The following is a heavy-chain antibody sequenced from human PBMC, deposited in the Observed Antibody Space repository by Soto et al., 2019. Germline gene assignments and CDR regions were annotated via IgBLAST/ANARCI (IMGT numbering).Heavy chain of an antibody. CDR3: ASSNVRGYSYGYSSV. J-gene: IGHJ4*02. CDR2: IYPGDSDT. CDR1: GYSFTSNW. V-gene: IGHV5-51*01. D-gene: IGHD5-18*01. Sequence: GESLKISCKGSGYSFTSNWIGWVRQMPGKGLEWMGIIYPGDSDTRYSPSFQGQVTISADKSISTAYLQWSSLKASDTAMYYCASSNVRGYSYGYSSVWGQGTLVTVSS.